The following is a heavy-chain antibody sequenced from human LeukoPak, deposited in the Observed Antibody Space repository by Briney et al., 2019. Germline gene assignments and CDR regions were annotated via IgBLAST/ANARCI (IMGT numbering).Heavy chain of an antibody. J-gene: IGHJ4*02. CDR2: IYYSGSS. V-gene: IGHV4-39*01. D-gene: IGHD3-10*01. CDR1: GGSISSSSSY. CDR3: ARHEVRGGYYYGSGSYYNKYYFDY. Sequence: SETLSLTCSVSGGSISSSSSYWGWIRQPPGKGLEWIGSIYYSGSSFDNPALKSRVTISVDTSKNQFSLKLSSVTAADTAVYYCARHEVRGGYYYGSGSYYNKYYFDYWGQGTLVTVSS.